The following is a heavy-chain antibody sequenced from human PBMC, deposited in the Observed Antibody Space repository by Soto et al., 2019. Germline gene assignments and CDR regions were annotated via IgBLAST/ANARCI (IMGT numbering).Heavy chain of an antibody. CDR3: ATLRRDIVVVPAAMRGAFDY. J-gene: IGHJ4*02. D-gene: IGHD2-2*01. CDR2: INHSGST. CDR1: GGSFSGYY. V-gene: IGHV4-34*01. Sequence: SETLSLTCAVYGGSFSGYYWSWIRQPPGKGLEWIGEINHSGSTNYNPSLKSRVTISVDTSKNQFSLKLSSVTAADTAVYYCATLRRDIVVVPAAMRGAFDYWGQGTLVTVSS.